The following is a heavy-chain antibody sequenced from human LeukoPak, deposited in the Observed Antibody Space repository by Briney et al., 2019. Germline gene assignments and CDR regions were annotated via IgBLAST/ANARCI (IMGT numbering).Heavy chain of an antibody. J-gene: IGHJ4*02. CDR3: ARGDFGESDY. Sequence: SETLSLTCAVYGGSFSAYYWSWIRQPPGKGLEWIGEINHRGSTNYNPSLKSRVTISVDTSKNQFSLKLSSVTAADTAVYYCARGDFGESDYWGQGTLVTVSS. V-gene: IGHV4-34*01. CDR2: INHRGST. D-gene: IGHD4-17*01. CDR1: GGSFSAYY.